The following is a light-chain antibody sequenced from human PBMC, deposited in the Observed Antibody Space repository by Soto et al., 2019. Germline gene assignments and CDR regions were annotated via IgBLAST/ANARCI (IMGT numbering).Light chain of an antibody. J-gene: IGKJ3*01. CDR3: QQYQSYFLT. CDR1: QSISRS. V-gene: IGKV1-5*01. CDR2: EAS. Sequence: DIQMTQSPSNLSASVGDRVTITCRASQSISRSLAWYQQKPGKAPNLLIYEASSLESGVPSRFSGSGFGTEFTLTISGLQPDDFATYYCQQYQSYFLTFGPGTKVDIK.